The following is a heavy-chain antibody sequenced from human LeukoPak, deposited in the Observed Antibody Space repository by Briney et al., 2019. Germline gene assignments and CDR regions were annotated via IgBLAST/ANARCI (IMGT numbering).Heavy chain of an antibody. J-gene: IGHJ6*03. CDR2: INPSGGST. CDR1: GYTFTSYY. V-gene: IGHV1-46*01. Sequence: ASVKVSCKASGYTFTSYYMHWVPQAPGQGLEWMGIINPSGGSTSYAQKFQGRVTMTRDTSTSTVYMELSSLRSEDTAGYYCAREGEVEPVVPYYYYYYMDVWGKGTTVTVSS. D-gene: IGHD1-14*01. CDR3: AREGEVEPVVPYYYYYYMDV.